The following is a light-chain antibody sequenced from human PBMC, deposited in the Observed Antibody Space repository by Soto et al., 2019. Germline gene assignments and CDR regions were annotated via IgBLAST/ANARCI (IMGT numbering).Light chain of an antibody. CDR1: QSVSSN. CDR3: QQYNNWSLT. V-gene: IGKV3-15*01. CDR2: GAS. J-gene: IGKJ4*01. Sequence: EIVMTQSPATLSVSPGERATLSCRASQSVSSNLAWYQQKPGQAPRLLIYGASTRATGIPARFSGSGSGTEFNPTISSLQSEDLAVYYCQQYNNWSLTFGGGTKVEIK.